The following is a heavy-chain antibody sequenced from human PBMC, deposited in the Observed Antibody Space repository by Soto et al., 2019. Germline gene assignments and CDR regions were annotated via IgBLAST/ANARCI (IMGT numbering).Heavy chain of an antibody. CDR3: ASDTYCSGGSCIGKNDY. V-gene: IGHV4-30-4*01. D-gene: IGHD2-15*01. CDR1: GGSISSGDYY. CDR2: IYYSGST. Sequence: QVQLQESGPGLVKPSQTLSLTCTVSGGSISSGDYYWSWIRQPPGKGLEWIGYIYYSGSTYYNPSLKSRVTISVDTSKNQFSLKLSSVTAADTAVYYCASDTYCSGGSCIGKNDYWGQGTLVTVSS. J-gene: IGHJ4*02.